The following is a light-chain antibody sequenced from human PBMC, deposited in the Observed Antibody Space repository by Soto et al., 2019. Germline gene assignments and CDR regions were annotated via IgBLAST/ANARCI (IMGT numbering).Light chain of an antibody. V-gene: IGLV2-8*01. CDR2: DVS. CDR1: SSDVGGYNY. J-gene: IGLJ2*01. Sequence: QSALTQPPSASGSPGQSVTISCTGSSSDVGGYNYVSWYQQHPGKAPKLMIYDVSKRPSGVPDRFSGSKSGNTASLTVSGLQAENEADYYCSSYAGSNIVVFGGETKLT. CDR3: SSYAGSNIVV.